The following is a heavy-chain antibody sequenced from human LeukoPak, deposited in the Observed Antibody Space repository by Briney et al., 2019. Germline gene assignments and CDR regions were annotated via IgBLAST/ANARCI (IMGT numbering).Heavy chain of an antibody. J-gene: IGHJ3*02. CDR3: ARAKVAYDILTGYHGAFDI. D-gene: IGHD3-9*01. CDR2: IYYSGCT. CDR1: GGSISSSSYY. V-gene: IGHV4-39*07. Sequence: SETLSLTCTVSGGSISSSSYYWGWIRQPPGKGLEWIGSIYYSGCTYYNPSLKSRVTISVDTSKNQFSLKLSSVTAADTAVYYCARAKVAYDILTGYHGAFDIWGQGTMVTVSS.